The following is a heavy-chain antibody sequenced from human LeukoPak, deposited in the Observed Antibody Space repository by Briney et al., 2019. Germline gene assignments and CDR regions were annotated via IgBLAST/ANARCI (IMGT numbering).Heavy chain of an antibody. D-gene: IGHD2-8*01. CDR2: IGPYTGKT. CDR3: ASCHCTNGVCYGECEYFQE. Sequence: GASVTVSCKASGYTFTNFGISWVRQAPGQGLEWMGWIGPYTGKTNYAQKFQGRVTVTTDTSTTTAYMELRSLRSDDTAVYYCASCHCTNGVCYGECEYFQEWGQGTLVTVSS. J-gene: IGHJ1*01. V-gene: IGHV1-18*01. CDR1: GYTFTNFG.